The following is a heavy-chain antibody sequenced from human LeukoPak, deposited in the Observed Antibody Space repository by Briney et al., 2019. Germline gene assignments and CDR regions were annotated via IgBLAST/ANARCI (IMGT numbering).Heavy chain of an antibody. CDR3: AREDGYCSGGSCSNWLDP. Sequence: SVKVSCKASGGTFSSYAISWVRQAPGQGLEWMGGIIPIFGTANYAQKFQGRVTITADESTSTAYMELSSLRSEDTAVYYCAREDGYCSGGSCSNWLDPWGQGTLVTVSS. CDR2: IIPIFGTA. V-gene: IGHV1-69*13. D-gene: IGHD2-15*01. J-gene: IGHJ5*02. CDR1: GGTFSSYA.